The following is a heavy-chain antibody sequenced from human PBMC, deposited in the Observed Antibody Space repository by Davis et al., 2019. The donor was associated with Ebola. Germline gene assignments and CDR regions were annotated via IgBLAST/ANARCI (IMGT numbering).Heavy chain of an antibody. V-gene: IGHV4-39*01. J-gene: IGHJ3*02. CDR2: FYDSENT. Sequence: MPSETLSLTCTVSGGSISSRSYYWGWIRQPPGKGLVWIGSFYDSENTFYNPSLRSRVTISVDTSKNQFSLKLSSVTAADMAVYYCVRHLPGSSIWTFDIWGQGTMVTVSS. CDR3: VRHLPGSSIWTFDI. CDR1: GGSISSRSYY. D-gene: IGHD1-1*01.